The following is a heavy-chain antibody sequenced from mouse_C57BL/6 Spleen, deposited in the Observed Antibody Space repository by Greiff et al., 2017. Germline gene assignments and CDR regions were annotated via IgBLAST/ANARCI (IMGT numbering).Heavy chain of an antibody. V-gene: IGHV1-54*01. CDR3: ARRSYYDGDY. CDR1: GYAFTNYL. CDR2: INPGSGGT. J-gene: IGHJ2*01. Sequence: QVQLQQSGAELVRPGTSVKVSCKASGYAFTNYLIEWVKQRPGQGLEWIGVINPGSGGTNYNEKFKGKATLTADKSSSTAYMQLSSLTSEDSAVYFCARRSYYDGDYWGQGTTLTVSS. D-gene: IGHD1-1*01.